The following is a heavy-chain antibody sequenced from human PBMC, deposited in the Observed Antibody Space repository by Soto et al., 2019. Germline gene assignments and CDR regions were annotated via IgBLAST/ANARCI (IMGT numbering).Heavy chain of an antibody. CDR2: ISGSGGST. Sequence: PGGSLRLSCAASGFTFSSYAMSWVRQAPGKGLEWVSAISGSGGSTYYADSVKGRFTISRDNSKNTLYLQMNSLRAEDTAVYYCAKGSYGSGRFNWFDPWGQGTLVTVSS. CDR1: GFTFSSYA. CDR3: AKGSYGSGRFNWFDP. D-gene: IGHD3-10*01. V-gene: IGHV3-23*01. J-gene: IGHJ5*02.